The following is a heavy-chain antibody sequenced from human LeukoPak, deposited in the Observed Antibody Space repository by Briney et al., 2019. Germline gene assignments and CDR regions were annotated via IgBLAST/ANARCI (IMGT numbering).Heavy chain of an antibody. Sequence: GGSLRLSCAASGFTFSSYGMHWVRQAPGKGLEWVAFIRYDGSNKYYADSVKGRFTISRDNSKNTLYLQMSSLRAEDTAVYYCAKDRIVVVPAAKYNWFDPWGQGTLVTVSS. J-gene: IGHJ5*02. CDR1: GFTFSSYG. CDR3: AKDRIVVVPAAKYNWFDP. V-gene: IGHV3-30*02. CDR2: IRYDGSNK. D-gene: IGHD2-2*01.